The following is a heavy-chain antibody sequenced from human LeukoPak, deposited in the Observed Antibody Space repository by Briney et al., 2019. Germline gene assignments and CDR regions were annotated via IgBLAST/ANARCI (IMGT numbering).Heavy chain of an antibody. D-gene: IGHD3-10*01. J-gene: IGHJ5*02. CDR2: IIPIFGTA. V-gene: IGHV1-69*05. CDR1: GGTFSSYA. Sequence: SVKVSCKASGGTFSSYAISWVRQAPGQGLEWMGGIIPIFGTANYAQKFQGRVTITTDESTSTAYMELRSLRYNDTAVYYCARVSIYGLGDAQLADPWGQGTLVTVSS. CDR3: ARVSIYGLGDAQLADP.